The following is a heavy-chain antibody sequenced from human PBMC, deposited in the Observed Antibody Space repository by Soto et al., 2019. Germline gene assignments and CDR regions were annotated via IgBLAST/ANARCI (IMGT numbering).Heavy chain of an antibody. J-gene: IGHJ4*02. CDR2: ISAYNGNT. Sequence: QVQLVQSGAEVKKPGASVKVSCKASGYTFTSYGINWVRQAPGQGLEWMGWISAYNGNTHYVQKLQGRVTMTTDTSTNTSYMELRSMRADDAAVYYCARLSNPGADDSLDYWGQGTLVTVSA. CDR1: GYTFTSYG. CDR3: ARLSNPGADDSLDY. V-gene: IGHV1-18*04. D-gene: IGHD3-3*01.